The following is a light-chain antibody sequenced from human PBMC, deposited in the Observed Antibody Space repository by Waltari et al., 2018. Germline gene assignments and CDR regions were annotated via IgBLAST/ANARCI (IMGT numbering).Light chain of an antibody. CDR2: GAS. V-gene: IGKV3-20*01. J-gene: IGKJ2*01. CDR1: QSVSSSF. CDR3: QHYGSSTGYT. Sequence: EIVLTQSPGTLSLSPGERATLSYRASQSVSSSFLVWYQQKPGQAPRLLIYGASSRATGIPDRFSGSGSGADFTLTISRLEPEDFAVYYCQHYGSSTGYTFGQGTKLEIK.